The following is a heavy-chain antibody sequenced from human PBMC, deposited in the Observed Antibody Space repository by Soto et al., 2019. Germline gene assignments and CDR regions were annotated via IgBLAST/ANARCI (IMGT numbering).Heavy chain of an antibody. Sequence: QVQLQESGPGLVKPSQTLSLTCTVSGGSISSGGYYWSWIRQHPGKGPEWIGYIYYSGSTYYNPSLKSRVTISVDTSKNQFSLKLSSVTAADTAVYYCARDHGYCSSTSCYSGWFDPWGQGTLVTVSS. V-gene: IGHV4-31*03. CDR2: IYYSGST. CDR3: ARDHGYCSSTSCYSGWFDP. J-gene: IGHJ5*02. D-gene: IGHD2-2*01. CDR1: GGSISSGGYY.